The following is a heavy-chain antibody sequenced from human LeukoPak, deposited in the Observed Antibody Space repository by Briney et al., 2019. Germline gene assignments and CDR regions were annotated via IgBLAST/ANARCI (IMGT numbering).Heavy chain of an antibody. J-gene: IGHJ4*02. CDR1: GFTFSDYY. CDR2: ISSSGSTI. D-gene: IGHD1-26*01. Sequence: GGSLRLSCAASGFTFSDYYMSWIRQAPGKGPEWVSYISSSGSTIYYADSVKGRFTISRDNAKNSLYLQMNSLRAEDTAVYYCATKYSGSYYSFFDYWGQGTLVTVSS. CDR3: ATKYSGSYYSFFDY. V-gene: IGHV3-11*01.